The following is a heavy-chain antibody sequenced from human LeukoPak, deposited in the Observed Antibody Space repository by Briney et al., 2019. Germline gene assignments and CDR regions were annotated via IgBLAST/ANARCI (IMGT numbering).Heavy chain of an antibody. J-gene: IGHJ4*02. CDR1: GYTFTGYY. D-gene: IGHD3-16*01. CDR3: ARADYDYVWGSDD. Sequence: ASVKVSCKASGYTFTGYYMHWVRQAPGQGLEWMGRINPSSGGTNYAQKFQGRVTMTRDTSIITAYMELSRLRSDDTAVYYCARADYDYVWGSDDWGQGTLVTVSS. CDR2: INPSSGGT. V-gene: IGHV1-2*06.